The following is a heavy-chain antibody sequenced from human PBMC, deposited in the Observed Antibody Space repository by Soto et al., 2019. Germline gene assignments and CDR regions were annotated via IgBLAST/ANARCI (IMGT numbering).Heavy chain of an antibody. V-gene: IGHV4-39*01. CDR3: ANKVEDIVVVPAGYFDY. CDR1: GGSISSSSYY. D-gene: IGHD2-2*01. J-gene: IGHJ4*02. Sequence: SETLSLTCTVSGGSISSSSYYWGWIRQPPGKGLEWIGSIYYSGGTYYNPSLKSRVTISVDTSKNQFSLKLSSVTAADTAVYYCANKVEDIVVVPAGYFDYWGQGTLVTVSS. CDR2: IYYSGGT.